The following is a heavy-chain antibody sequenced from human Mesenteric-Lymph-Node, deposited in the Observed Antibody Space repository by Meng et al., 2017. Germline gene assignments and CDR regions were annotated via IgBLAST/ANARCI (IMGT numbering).Heavy chain of an antibody. D-gene: IGHD6-19*01. Sequence: SETLSLTCTVSGGSMSSYYWSWIRQPPGKGLEGIGYIYYSGSTNYNPSLKSRVTISVDTSKNQFSLKLSSVTAADTAVYYCARDKYSSGWFDAFDIWGQGTMVTVSS. CDR1: GGSMSSYY. J-gene: IGHJ3*02. CDR3: ARDKYSSGWFDAFDI. CDR2: IYYSGST. V-gene: IGHV4-59*01.